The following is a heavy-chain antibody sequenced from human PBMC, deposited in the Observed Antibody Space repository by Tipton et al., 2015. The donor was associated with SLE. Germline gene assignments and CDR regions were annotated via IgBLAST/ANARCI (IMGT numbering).Heavy chain of an antibody. CDR2: ISAYNGNT. D-gene: IGHD3-10*01. J-gene: IGHJ4*02. CDR1: GYTFTRYG. V-gene: IGHV1-18*01. CDR3: ARSYYGSRHYYTHADH. Sequence: QLVQSGAEVKKPGASVKVSCEASGYTFTRYGITWVRQAPGQGLEWMGWISAYNGNTNYAQKLQGRVTMTADTSTATAYMELRSLRSDDTAVYYCARSYYGSRHYYTHADHWGQGTQVTVSS.